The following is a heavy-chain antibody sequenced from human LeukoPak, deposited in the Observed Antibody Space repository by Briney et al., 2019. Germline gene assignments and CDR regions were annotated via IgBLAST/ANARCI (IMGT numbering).Heavy chain of an antibody. J-gene: IGHJ4*02. V-gene: IGHV4-61*02. D-gene: IGHD5-12*01. CDR1: GGSISSGSYY. CDR3: ASIGGYDDY. CDR2: IYTSGST. Sequence: TSETLSLTCTVSGGSISSGSYYWSWIRQPAGKGLEWIGRIYTSGSTNYNPSLKSRVTISVDTSKNQFSLKLSSVTAADTAVYYCASIGGYDDYWGQGTLVTVSS.